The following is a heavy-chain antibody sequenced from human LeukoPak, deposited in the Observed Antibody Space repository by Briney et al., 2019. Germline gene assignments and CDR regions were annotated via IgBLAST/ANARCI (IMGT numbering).Heavy chain of an antibody. J-gene: IGHJ1*01. CDR1: GFTFSSYW. Sequence: GGSLRLSCAASGFTFSSYWMHWVRQAPGKGLVWVSGTNTDGSSTMYADSVKGRFTIARDNAKNTLYLQMNSLRAEDTAVYYCYGANAEHWGRGTLVTVSS. D-gene: IGHD4-23*01. V-gene: IGHV3-74*03. CDR2: TNTDGSST. CDR3: YGANAEH.